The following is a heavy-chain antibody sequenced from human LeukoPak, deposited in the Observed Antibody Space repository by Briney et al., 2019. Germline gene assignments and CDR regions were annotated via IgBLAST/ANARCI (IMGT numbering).Heavy chain of an antibody. CDR3: AICSSTWSGDRPDS. CDR2: ALPIFRMT. J-gene: IGHJ4*02. Sequence: SVKVSCKASGGTFRNYPISWVRQAPGQGLEWMGGALPIFRMTNYAEKFQGRVTITADESTTTAYLELNSLRSEDTAVYYCAICSSTWSGDRPDSWGQGSLVTVSS. D-gene: IGHD2-2*01. V-gene: IGHV1-69*13. CDR1: GGTFRNYP.